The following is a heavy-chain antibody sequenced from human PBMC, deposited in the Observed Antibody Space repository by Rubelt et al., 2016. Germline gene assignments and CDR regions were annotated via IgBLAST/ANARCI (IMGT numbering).Heavy chain of an antibody. Sequence: VRQVPGKGLEWVGRIRSKTDGGTTDYVEPVKGRFTISRDDSINTLYLQMNSLKTEDTAVYYCTRVREGRSGYYYWGQGTLVTVSS. J-gene: IGHJ4*02. D-gene: IGHD3-22*01. CDR2: IRSKTDGGTT. V-gene: IGHV3-15*01. CDR3: TRVREGRSGYYY.